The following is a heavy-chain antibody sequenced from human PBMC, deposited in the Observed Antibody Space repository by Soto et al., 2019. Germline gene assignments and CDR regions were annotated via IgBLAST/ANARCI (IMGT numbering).Heavy chain of an antibody. CDR3: AREGYPFDY. J-gene: IGHJ4*02. V-gene: IGHV3-48*02. D-gene: IGHD5-12*01. CDR1: GFTITSYC. CDR2: ISSSSSTI. Sequence: GGSLRLSCAAPGFTITSYCINWVRQAPGKGLEWVSYISSSSSTIYYADSVKGRLTISRDNAKNSLYLQMNSLRDEDTAVYYCAREGYPFDYWGQGTLVTVSS.